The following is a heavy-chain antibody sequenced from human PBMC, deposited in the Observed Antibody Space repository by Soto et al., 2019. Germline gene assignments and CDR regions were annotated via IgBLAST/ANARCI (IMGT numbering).Heavy chain of an antibody. V-gene: IGHV4-59*01. J-gene: IGHJ4*02. CDR2: IYYSGST. CDR1: GGSISSYY. Sequence: TSETLSLTCTVSGGSISSYYWSWIRQPPGKGLEWIGYIYYSGSTNYNPSLKSRVTISVDTSKNQFSLKLSSVTAADTAVYYCARATYRSVDFAYWGQGTLVTVSS. CDR3: ARATYRSVDFAY.